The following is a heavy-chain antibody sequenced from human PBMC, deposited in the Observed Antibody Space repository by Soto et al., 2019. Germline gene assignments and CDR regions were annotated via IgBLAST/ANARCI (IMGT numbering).Heavy chain of an antibody. D-gene: IGHD3-3*02. CDR1: GFTFGYYA. J-gene: IGHJ6*02. CDR2: IRSKAYGGTT. V-gene: IGHV3-49*04. CDR3: TVNLAKHIYYYGMDV. Sequence: GGSLRLSCTASGFTFGYYAMSWVRQAPGKGLEWVGFIRSKAYGGTTEYAASVKGRFTISRDDSKSIAYLQMNSLKTEDTAVYXCTVNLAKHIYYYGMDVWGQGTTVTVSS.